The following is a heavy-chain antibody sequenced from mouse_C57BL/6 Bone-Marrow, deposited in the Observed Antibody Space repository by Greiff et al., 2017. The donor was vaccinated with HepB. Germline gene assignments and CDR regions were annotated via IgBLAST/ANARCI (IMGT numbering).Heavy chain of an antibody. Sequence: EVKVVESGGDLVKPGGSLKLSCAASGFTFSSYGMSWVRQTPDKRLGWVATISSGGSYTYYPDSVKGRFTISRDNAKNTLYLQMSSLKSEDTAMYYCARHWDDFDYWGQGTTLTVSS. J-gene: IGHJ2*01. CDR1: GFTFSSYG. V-gene: IGHV5-6*01. D-gene: IGHD4-1*01. CDR2: ISSGGSYT. CDR3: ARHWDDFDY.